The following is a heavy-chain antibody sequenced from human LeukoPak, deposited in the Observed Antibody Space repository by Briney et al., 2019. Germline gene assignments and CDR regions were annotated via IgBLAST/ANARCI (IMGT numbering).Heavy chain of an antibody. D-gene: IGHD1-26*01. V-gene: IGHV4-38-2*02. J-gene: IGHJ4*02. Sequence: SETLSLTCTVSGYSISNGYYWGWIRRPPGKGLEWIGTTYHSGTSYYNPSLKSRVTISVDTSKNQFSLKLGSVTAADTAVYYCARVVGATGSFDYWGQGTLVTVSS. CDR3: ARVVGATGSFDY. CDR1: GYSISNGYY. CDR2: TYHSGTS.